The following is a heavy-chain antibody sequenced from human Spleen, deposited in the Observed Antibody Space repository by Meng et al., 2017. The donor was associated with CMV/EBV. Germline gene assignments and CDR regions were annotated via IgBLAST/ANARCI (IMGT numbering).Heavy chain of an antibody. CDR1: GGSISSSS. D-gene: IGHD6-6*01. CDR2: ISSSSSYI. CDR3: ARSSPGDGMDV. J-gene: IGHJ6*02. V-gene: IGHV3-21*01. Sequence: ETLSLTCTVSGGSISSSSYYWGWIRQAPGKGLEWVSSISSSSSYIYYADSVKGRFTISRDNAKNSLYLQMNSLRAEDTAVYYCARSSPGDGMDVWGQGTTVTVSS.